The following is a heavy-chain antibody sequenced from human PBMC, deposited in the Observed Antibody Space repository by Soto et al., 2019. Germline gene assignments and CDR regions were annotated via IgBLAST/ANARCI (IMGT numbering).Heavy chain of an antibody. CDR3: ASLSDDYGDYPPYLDY. CDR2: IHYSGST. V-gene: IGHV4-59*12. J-gene: IGHJ4*02. D-gene: IGHD4-17*01. Sequence: SESLSLTCTVSGGSINNYYWSWIRQPPAKGLEWIGYIHYSGSTNYNPSLKSRVTISVDTSKNQFSLKLSSVTAADTAVYYCASLSDDYGDYPPYLDYWGQGTLVNVSS. CDR1: GGSINNYY.